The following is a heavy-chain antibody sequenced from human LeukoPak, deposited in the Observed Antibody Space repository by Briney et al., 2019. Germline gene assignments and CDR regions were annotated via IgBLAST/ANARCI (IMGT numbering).Heavy chain of an antibody. J-gene: IGHJ4*02. CDR2: IRPDGSEG. V-gene: IGHV3-7*01. CDR3: DY. CDR1: GFSFSDYN. Sequence: GGSLRLSCAASGFSFSDYNMHWVRQAPGKGLEWVATIRPDGSEGYYADSVRGRFTISRDNSKNSFYLQMSSLRAEDTGVFYCDYWGQGTLVTVSS.